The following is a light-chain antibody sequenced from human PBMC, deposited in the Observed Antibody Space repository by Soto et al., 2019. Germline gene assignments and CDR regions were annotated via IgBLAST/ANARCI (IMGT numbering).Light chain of an antibody. CDR3: QSYGISLSVVV. V-gene: IGLV1-40*01. Sequence: QSVLTQPPSVSGAPGQRVTISCTGSSSNIGAGYDVHWYQQLPGTAHKLLIYGNTNRPSGVPDRFSGSKSGTSASLAITGLQAEDEADYYCQSYGISLSVVVLAEGTKLTVL. J-gene: IGLJ2*01. CDR2: GNT. CDR1: SSNIGAGYD.